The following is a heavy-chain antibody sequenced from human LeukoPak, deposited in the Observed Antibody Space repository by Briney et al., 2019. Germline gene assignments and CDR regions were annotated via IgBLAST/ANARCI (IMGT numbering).Heavy chain of an antibody. D-gene: IGHD5-12*01. V-gene: IGHV3-30*18. CDR1: GFTFRNYG. CDR3: AKSTYSGYNIYYFDY. Sequence: GGSLRLSCAASGFTFRNYGMHWVRQAPGKGLEWVAVISYDGSNKYYADSVKGRFTISRDNSKNTLYLQMNSLRAEDTAVYYCAKSTYSGYNIYYFDYWGQGTLVTVSS. CDR2: ISYDGSNK. J-gene: IGHJ4*02.